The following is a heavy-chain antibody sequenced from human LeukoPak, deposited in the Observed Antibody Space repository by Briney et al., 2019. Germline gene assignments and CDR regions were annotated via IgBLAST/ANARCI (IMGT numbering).Heavy chain of an antibody. CDR1: GYTFTSYG. Sequence: ASVKVSCKASGYTFTSYGISWVRQAPGQGLEWMGWISAYNGNTNYAQKLQGRVTMTTDTSTSTAHMELRSLRSDDTAVYYCAREGRQSFGVVIGWFDPWGQGTLVTVSS. D-gene: IGHD3-3*01. V-gene: IGHV1-18*01. CDR3: AREGRQSFGVVIGWFDP. CDR2: ISAYNGNT. J-gene: IGHJ5*02.